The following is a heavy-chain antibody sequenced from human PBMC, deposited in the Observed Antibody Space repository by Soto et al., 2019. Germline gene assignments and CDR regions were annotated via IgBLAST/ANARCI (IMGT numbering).Heavy chain of an antibody. Sequence: GGSLRLSCAASVLTVSSNYMSWVRQAPGKGLEWVSVIYSGGSTYYADSVKGRFTISRHNSKNTLYLQMNSLRAEDTAVYYCARDTHSSGWEVSFDYWGQGTLVTVSS. CDR2: IYSGGST. V-gene: IGHV3-53*04. J-gene: IGHJ4*02. CDR1: VLTVSSNY. D-gene: IGHD6-19*01. CDR3: ARDTHSSGWEVSFDY.